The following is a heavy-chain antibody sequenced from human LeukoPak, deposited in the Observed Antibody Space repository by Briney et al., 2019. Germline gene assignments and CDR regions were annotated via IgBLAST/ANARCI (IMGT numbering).Heavy chain of an antibody. D-gene: IGHD2/OR15-2a*01. CDR2: IYTSGST. CDR3: ARVGTTSVPAIGASYYYYYYMDV. V-gene: IGHV4-61*02. CDR1: GGSISSGSYY. J-gene: IGHJ6*03. Sequence: PSQTLSLTCTVSGGSISSGSYYWSWIRQPAGQGLEWIGRIYTSGSTNYNPSLKSRVTISVDTSKNQFSLKLSSVTAADTAVYYCARVGTTSVPAIGASYYYYYYMDVWGKGTTVTVSS.